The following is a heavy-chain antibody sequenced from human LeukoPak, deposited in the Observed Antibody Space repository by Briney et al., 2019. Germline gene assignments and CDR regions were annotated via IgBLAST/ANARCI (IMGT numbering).Heavy chain of an antibody. CDR3: ATRPEQQLVLDY. CDR2: IYRGGST. V-gene: IGHV4-38-2*02. Sequence: PSETLSLTCTGSGYSISGGYYWGWVRQPPGKGLKWFGSIYRGGSTYYNPSLRSRVTISVDTSKTQFSLNVSSVTAADTAVYFCATRPEQQLVLDYWDQGTLVTVSS. CDR1: GYSISGGYY. J-gene: IGHJ4*02. D-gene: IGHD6-13*01.